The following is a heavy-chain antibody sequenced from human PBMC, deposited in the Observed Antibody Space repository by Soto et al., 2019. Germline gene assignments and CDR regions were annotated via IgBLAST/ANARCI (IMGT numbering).Heavy chain of an antibody. Sequence: QVQLVQSGAEVKKPGSSVKVSCKASGGTFSSYTISWVRQAPGQGLEWMGRIIPILGIANYAQKFQGRVTITADKSPSTAYMELSSLRSEDTAVYYCARDKPNYYGSGSYYYYYYYYMDVWGKGTTVTVSS. CDR3: ARDKPNYYGSGSYYYYYYYYMDV. V-gene: IGHV1-69*08. J-gene: IGHJ6*03. CDR1: GGTFSSYT. D-gene: IGHD3-10*01. CDR2: IIPILGIA.